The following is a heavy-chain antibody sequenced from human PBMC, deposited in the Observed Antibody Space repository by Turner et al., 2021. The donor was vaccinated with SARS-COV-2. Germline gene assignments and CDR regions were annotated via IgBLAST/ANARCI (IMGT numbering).Heavy chain of an antibody. CDR3: ASATRGGTYYYSAFDI. Sequence: QVQLVESGGGVVQPGRSLRLSCAASGFTFSSYTMYWVRQAPGKGLEWVALISYAGNIKQYADSEKGRLTISRDNSKNTVYLQMNSLGAEDTAVYYCASATRGGTYYYSAFDIWGQGTMVTVSS. J-gene: IGHJ3*02. D-gene: IGHD1-26*01. CDR1: GFTFSSYT. V-gene: IGHV3-30*04. CDR2: ISYAGNIK.